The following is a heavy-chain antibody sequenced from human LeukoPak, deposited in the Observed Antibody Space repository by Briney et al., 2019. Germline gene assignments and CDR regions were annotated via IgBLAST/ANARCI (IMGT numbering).Heavy chain of an antibody. CDR3: ARRIPAYDFWSGYYRYAFDI. CDR1: CGSISSSSYY. D-gene: IGHD3-3*01. J-gene: IGHJ3*02. Sequence: SETLSLTCTVSCGSISSSSYYWGWIRQPPGKGLEWIGSIYYSGSTYYNPSLKSRVTIYVDTSKNQFSLKLSSVTAADTAVYYCARRIPAYDFWSGYYRYAFDIWGQGTMVTVSS. V-gene: IGHV4-39*01. CDR2: IYYSGST.